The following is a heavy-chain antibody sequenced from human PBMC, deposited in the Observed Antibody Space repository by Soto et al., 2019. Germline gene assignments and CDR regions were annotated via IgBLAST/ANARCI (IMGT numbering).Heavy chain of an antibody. J-gene: IGHJ4*01. CDR3: ARNTLEKKWPYYDSSRYYDY. D-gene: IGHD3-22*01. CDR1: GYTFTSYY. CDR2: INPSCGST. Sequence: SSVKVSCKASGYTFTSYYMHWVRQAPVQGLEWMGIINPSCGSTSYAQKFQGRVTMTRDTYTSTVYMELSSLRSEDTAVYYCARNTLEKKWPYYDSSRYYDYWG. V-gene: IGHV1-46*01.